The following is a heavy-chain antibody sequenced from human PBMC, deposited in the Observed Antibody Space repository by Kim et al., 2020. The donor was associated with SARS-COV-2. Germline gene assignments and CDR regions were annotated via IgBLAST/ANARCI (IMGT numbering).Heavy chain of an antibody. Sequence: ASVKVSCKASTYTFTKYYIHWVRQAPGQGLEWMGIINPSGGGTGYAQKFRGRFIMTRDTSTNTVYMDLSSLRSEDTAIYYCGRSGIDSSGSFDEWGQGTLVTVSS. D-gene: IGHD3-22*01. CDR1: TYTFTKYY. V-gene: IGHV1-46*01. J-gene: IGHJ4*02. CDR2: INPSGGGT. CDR3: GRSGIDSSGSFDE.